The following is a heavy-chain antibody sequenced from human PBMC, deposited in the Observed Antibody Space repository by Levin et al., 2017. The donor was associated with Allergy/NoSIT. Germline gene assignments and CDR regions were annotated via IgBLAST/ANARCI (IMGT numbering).Heavy chain of an antibody. Sequence: SLKISCAASGFTFDDYAMHWVRQAPGKGLEWVSGISWNSATIGYADSVKGRFTISRDNAKNSLYLQMNSLRPEDTALYYCAKDKVDEGTIFGVVHWFFDLWGRGTLVTVSS. CDR2: ISWNSATI. J-gene: IGHJ2*01. V-gene: IGHV3-9*01. CDR1: GFTFDDYA. CDR3: AKDKVDEGTIFGVVHWFFDL. D-gene: IGHD3-3*01.